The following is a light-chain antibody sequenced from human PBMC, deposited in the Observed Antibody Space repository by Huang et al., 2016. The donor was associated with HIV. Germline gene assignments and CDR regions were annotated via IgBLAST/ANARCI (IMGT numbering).Light chain of an antibody. CDR3: QQFKTFPLT. CDR2: AAS. CDR1: QDIGSF. V-gene: IGKV1-16*01. J-gene: IGKJ4*01. Sequence: DIQMTQSPSSLSASVGDRVTITCRPSQDIGSFLAWFQQKPGKAPKSLIYAASKLQTGVPSRFSGSGSVTEFTLTITSLRPEDFATYFCQQFKTFPLTFGGGTKVETK.